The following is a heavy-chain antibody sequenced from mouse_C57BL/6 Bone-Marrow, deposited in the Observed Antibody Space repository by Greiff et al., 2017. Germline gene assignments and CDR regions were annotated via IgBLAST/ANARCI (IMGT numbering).Heavy chain of an antibody. CDR2: IYPRSGNT. D-gene: IGHD2-1*01. V-gene: IGHV1-81*01. CDR3: AIYGNYAWFAY. J-gene: IGHJ3*01. Sequence: QVQLKESGAELARPGASVKLSCKASGYTFTSYGISWVKQRTGQGLEWIGEIYPRSGNTYYNEKFKGKATLTADKSSSTAYMELRSLTSEDSAVYFCAIYGNYAWFAYWGQGTLVTVSA. CDR1: GYTFTSYG.